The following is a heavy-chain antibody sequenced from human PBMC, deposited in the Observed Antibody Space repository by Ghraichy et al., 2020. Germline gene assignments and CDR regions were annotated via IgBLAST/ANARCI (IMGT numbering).Heavy chain of an antibody. D-gene: IGHD3-10*01. J-gene: IGHJ4*02. CDR2: IKQDGSEK. Sequence: GGSLRLSCAASGFTFSSYWMSWVRQAPGKGLEWVANIKQDGSEKYYVDSVKGRFTISRDNAKNSLYLQMNSLRAEDTAVYYCASQVVRSGSYYKAWGPFDYWGQGTLVTVSS. CDR3: ASQVVRSGSYYKAWGPFDY. CDR1: GFTFSSYW. V-gene: IGHV3-7*01.